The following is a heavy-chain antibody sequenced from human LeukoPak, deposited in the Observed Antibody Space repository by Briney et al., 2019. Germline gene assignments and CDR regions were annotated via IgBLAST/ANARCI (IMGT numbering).Heavy chain of an antibody. Sequence: SETLSLTCAVYGGSFSGSYWSWIRQPPGKGLEWIGEINHSGSTNYNPSLKSRVTISIDTSKSQFSLKLRSVTAADTAVYYCTRSPPPGATAYGVVDLWGQGTLVTVSS. V-gene: IGHV4-34*01. CDR1: GGSFSGSY. D-gene: IGHD3-16*01. CDR3: TRSPPPGATAYGVVDL. J-gene: IGHJ4*02. CDR2: INHSGST.